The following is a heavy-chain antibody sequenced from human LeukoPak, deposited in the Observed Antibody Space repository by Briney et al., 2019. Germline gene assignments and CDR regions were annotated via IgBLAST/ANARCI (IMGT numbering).Heavy chain of an antibody. V-gene: IGHV4-59*01. CDR2: IYYSGST. CDR3: ARGKNNCSSTSCYRSRLYYYYYYMDV. J-gene: IGHJ6*03. Sequence: SETLSLTCTVSGGSISSYYWSWIRQPPGKGLEWIGYIYYSGSTNYNPSLKSRVTISVDTSKNQFSLKLSSVTAADTAVYYCARGKNNCSSTSCYRSRLYYYYYYMDVWGKGTTVTVSS. D-gene: IGHD2-2*01. CDR1: GGSISSYY.